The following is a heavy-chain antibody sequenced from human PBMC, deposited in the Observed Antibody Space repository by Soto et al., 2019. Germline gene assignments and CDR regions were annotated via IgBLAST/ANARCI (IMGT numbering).Heavy chain of an antibody. CDR1: GYTFTSYV. Sequence: QVQLVQSGAEVKKPGASVKVSCKASGYTFTSYVIHWVRQAPGQRLESMGWINAGNGNTKSSQKFQGRVTITRDTTASTDDMELSSLRSEDTAVYYWAREVVYYGSGSYRPYYGMDVWGQGTTVTVSS. J-gene: IGHJ6*02. V-gene: IGHV1-3*01. CDR3: AREVVYYGSGSYRPYYGMDV. D-gene: IGHD3-10*01. CDR2: INAGNGNT.